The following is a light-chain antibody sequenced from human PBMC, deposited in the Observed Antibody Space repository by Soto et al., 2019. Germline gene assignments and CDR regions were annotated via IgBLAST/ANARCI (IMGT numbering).Light chain of an antibody. CDR2: DAS. V-gene: IGKV3D-15*01. CDR3: QQYNNWPPYT. Sequence: EIVLTQSPATLSLSPGERATLSCRAGQNIGTSLVWSQQKPGQSPRLLIYDASHRATGVPARFSGSGSGTKFTLTIIGLQSEDFAVYYCQQYNNWPPYTFGQGTRLEIK. CDR1: QNIGTS. J-gene: IGKJ5*01.